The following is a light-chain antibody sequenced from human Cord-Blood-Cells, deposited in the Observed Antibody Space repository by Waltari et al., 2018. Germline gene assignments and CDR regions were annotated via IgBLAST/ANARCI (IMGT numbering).Light chain of an antibody. J-gene: IGKJ4*01. V-gene: IGKV1-5*03. CDR1: QSISKW. CDR3: QQYNSYSLLS. Sequence: DIQMTQSPSTLSASVGDRVIFSCRASQSISKWLAWYQQIPGKAPKLLIYKASTLESGVPSRFSGRGSGTGFTLTSSSLQPEDFATYYCQQYNSYSLLSFGGGTKVEIK. CDR2: KAS.